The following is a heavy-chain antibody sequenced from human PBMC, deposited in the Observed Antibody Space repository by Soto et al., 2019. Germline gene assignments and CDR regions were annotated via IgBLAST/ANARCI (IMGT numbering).Heavy chain of an antibody. CDR1: GYSFTSYW. V-gene: IGHV5-51*01. CDR3: ARPPPNQDXYNYLDY. J-gene: IGHJ4*02. Sequence: GESLKISCKGSGYSFTSYWIGWVRQMPGKGLEWMGIIYPGDSDTRYSPSFQGQVTISADKSISTAYLQWSSLKASDTAMYYCARPPPNQDXYNYLDYWGQGTLVTVSS. D-gene: IGHD1-1*01. CDR2: IYPGDSDT.